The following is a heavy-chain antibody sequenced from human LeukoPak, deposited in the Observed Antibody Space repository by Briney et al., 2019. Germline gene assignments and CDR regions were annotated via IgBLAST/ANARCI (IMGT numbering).Heavy chain of an antibody. D-gene: IGHD5-18*01. CDR1: GYSFTSYW. J-gene: IGHJ4*02. Sequence: GESLKISCEASGYSFTSYWIGWVRQMPGKGLEWMGIIDPSDSETRYTPSFQGQVTISVDKSLTTADLQWNSLKASDTAMYYCARQTAMGRSGDYWGQGTLVTVSS. CDR3: ARQTAMGRSGDY. CDR2: IDPSDSET. V-gene: IGHV5-51*01.